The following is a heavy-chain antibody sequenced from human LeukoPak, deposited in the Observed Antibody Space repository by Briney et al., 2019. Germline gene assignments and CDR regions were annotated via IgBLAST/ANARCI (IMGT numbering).Heavy chain of an antibody. CDR3: ARDYYGSGSPFGFDP. V-gene: IGHV3-7*01. D-gene: IGHD3-10*01. CDR1: GFTFSSYW. Sequence: GGSLRLSCAASGFTFSSYWMSWVRQAPGKGLEWVANIKQDGSEKYYVDSVKGRFTISRDNAKNSLYLQMNRLRAEDTAVYYCARDYYGSGSPFGFDPWGQGTLVTVSS. J-gene: IGHJ5*02. CDR2: IKQDGSEK.